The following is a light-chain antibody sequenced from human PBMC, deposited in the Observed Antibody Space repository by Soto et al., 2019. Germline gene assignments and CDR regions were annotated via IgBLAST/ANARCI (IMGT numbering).Light chain of an antibody. CDR3: QQYNNWPPAYT. Sequence: EIVLTQSPATLSLSPGERATLSCRASQSISNYLAWYQQKPGQAPRLLIYDASNRATGIPARFSGSGSGTDFSLTISRLEPEDFAVYYCQQYNNWPPAYTFGQGTKVDIK. CDR1: QSISNY. V-gene: IGKV3-11*01. CDR2: DAS. J-gene: IGKJ2*01.